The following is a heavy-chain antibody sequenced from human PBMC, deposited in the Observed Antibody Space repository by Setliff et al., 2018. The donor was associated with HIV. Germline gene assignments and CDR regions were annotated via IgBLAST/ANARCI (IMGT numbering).Heavy chain of an antibody. CDR2: IYPGDSDT. CDR1: GYIFSIYW. CDR3: ARTGYCSGGSCYFDY. D-gene: IGHD2-15*01. V-gene: IGHV5-51*01. J-gene: IGHJ4*02. Sequence: GESLKISCQGSGYIFSIYWIGWVRQMPGKGLEWMGTIYPGDSDTKYSPSFQGQVTISADKSIKTAYLQWSSLKASDTAIYYCARTGYCSGGSCYFDYWGQGTLVTVSS.